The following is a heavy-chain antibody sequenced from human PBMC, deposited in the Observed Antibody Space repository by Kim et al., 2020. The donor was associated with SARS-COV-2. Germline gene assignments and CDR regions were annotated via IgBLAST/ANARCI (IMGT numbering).Heavy chain of an antibody. CDR2: IIPIFGTA. V-gene: IGHV1-69*13. Sequence: SVKVSCKASGGTFSSYAISWVRQAPGQGLEWMGGIIPIFGTANYAQKFQGRVTITADESTSTAYMELSSLRSEDTAVYYCARDPHDCSSTSCYLGVVYYGMDVWGQGTTVTVSS. J-gene: IGHJ6*02. D-gene: IGHD2-2*01. CDR3: ARDPHDCSSTSCYLGVVYYGMDV. CDR1: GGTFSSYA.